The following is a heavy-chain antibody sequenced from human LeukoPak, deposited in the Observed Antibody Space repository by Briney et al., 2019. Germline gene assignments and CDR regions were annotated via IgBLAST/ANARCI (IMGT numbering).Heavy chain of an antibody. D-gene: IGHD3-3*01. CDR3: ARAGDFWSGYYSLIDY. Sequence: SQTLSLTCTVSGGSISSGDYYWSWIRQPPGKGLEWIGYIYYSGSTYYNSSLKSRVTISVDTSKNQFSLKLSSVTAADTAVDYCARAGDFWSGYYSLIDYWGQGTLVTVSS. V-gene: IGHV4-30-4*08. CDR2: IYYSGST. CDR1: GGSISSGDYY. J-gene: IGHJ4*02.